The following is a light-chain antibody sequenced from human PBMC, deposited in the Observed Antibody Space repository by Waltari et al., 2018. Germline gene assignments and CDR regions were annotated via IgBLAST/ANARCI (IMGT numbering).Light chain of an antibody. CDR2: EDK. Sequence: YEVTQPPSVSVSPGQTASLTCSGDELGDKYVCWYQQKPGQPPVLVLYEDKKRPSGIPDRFSGSNSANTATLTVSGTQPMDEADYYCQAWDNSIPVFGGGTKLAVL. CDR1: ELGDKY. J-gene: IGLJ2*01. CDR3: QAWDNSIPV. V-gene: IGLV3-1*01.